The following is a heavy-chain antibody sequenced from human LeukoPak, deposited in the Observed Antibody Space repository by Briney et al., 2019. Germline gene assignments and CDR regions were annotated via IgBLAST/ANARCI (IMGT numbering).Heavy chain of an antibody. J-gene: IGHJ3*02. D-gene: IGHD3-9*01. Sequence: PGRSLRLSRAASGFTFDDYAMHWVRQAPGKGLEWVSGISWDSGSIGYADSVKGRFTISRDNAKNYMYLQMNSLRAEDTALYYCAKALPYYDILTDAFDIWGQGTMVTVSS. CDR2: ISWDSGSI. V-gene: IGHV3-9*01. CDR3: AKALPYYDILTDAFDI. CDR1: GFTFDDYA.